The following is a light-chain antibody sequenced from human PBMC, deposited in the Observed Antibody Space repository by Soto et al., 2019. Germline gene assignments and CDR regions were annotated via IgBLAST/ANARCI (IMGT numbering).Light chain of an antibody. Sequence: QSALTQPPSASGSPGQSVTISCTGTRSDVGDYNYVSWYQQHPGKAPKLLIYEVTKRPSGVPDRFSGSKSANTASLTVSGLQAEDEADYYCSSYAGSDNFEVFGGRTKVTVL. J-gene: IGLJ2*01. CDR1: RSDVGDYNY. V-gene: IGLV2-8*01. CDR2: EVT. CDR3: SSYAGSDNFEV.